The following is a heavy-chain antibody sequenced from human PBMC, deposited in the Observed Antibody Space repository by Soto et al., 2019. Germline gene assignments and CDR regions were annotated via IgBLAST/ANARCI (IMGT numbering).Heavy chain of an antibody. CDR3: ARDRGSYLEDNWFDP. CDR1: GGTFSSYA. J-gene: IGHJ5*02. CDR2: IIPIFGTA. V-gene: IGHV1-69*01. D-gene: IGHD1-26*01. Sequence: QVQLVQSGAEVKKPGSSVKVSCKASGGTFSSYAISWVRQAPGQGLEWMGGIIPIFGTANYAQKFQGRVTITADETTNTGQKELEKLRSEETGGEYCARDRGSYLEDNWFDPWGQGTLVTVSS.